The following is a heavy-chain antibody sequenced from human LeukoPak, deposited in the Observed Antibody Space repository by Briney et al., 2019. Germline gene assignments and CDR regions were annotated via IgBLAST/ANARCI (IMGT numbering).Heavy chain of an antibody. D-gene: IGHD4-17*01. CDR1: DDSFSTHY. J-gene: IGHJ3*01. V-gene: IGHV4-59*11. CDR3: ARDPTTVTKGFDV. Sequence: SETLSLTCSVSDDSFSTHYWTWIRHPPGKGLDWIGYISSIGSTNYNPSLKSRVTITVDTSKKQFSLKMTFVTAADTAVYYCARDPTTVTKGFDVWGQGTMVTVSS. CDR2: ISSIGST.